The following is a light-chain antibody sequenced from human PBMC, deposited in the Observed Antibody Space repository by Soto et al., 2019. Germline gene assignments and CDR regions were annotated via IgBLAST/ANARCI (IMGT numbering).Light chain of an antibody. CDR2: EVS. V-gene: IGLV2-14*01. Sequence: QSVLTQPASVSGSPGQSIGICFTGSSSYVGGYNYVSWYQQHPGKAPKLMIYEVSNRPPGVSNRFSGSKSGNTASLTISGLQAEDEADYYCSSYTSSSTLFGTGTKVTVL. CDR1: SSYVGGYNY. J-gene: IGLJ1*01. CDR3: SSYTSSSTL.